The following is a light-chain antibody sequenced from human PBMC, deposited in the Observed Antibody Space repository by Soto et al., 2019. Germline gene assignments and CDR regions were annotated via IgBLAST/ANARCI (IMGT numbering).Light chain of an antibody. Sequence: DIQMTQCPSSLCAGVGGRVSRTCGASKSISIYLNWYQQKPGKAPKVLIYTASSLQSGVTSSFSGIGSATDLPLSISSLQPAAFAHYYCQQYSTYTPRTFGQGTKVDIK. V-gene: IGKV1-39*01. CDR1: KSISIY. J-gene: IGKJ1*01. CDR2: TAS. CDR3: QQYSTYTPRT.